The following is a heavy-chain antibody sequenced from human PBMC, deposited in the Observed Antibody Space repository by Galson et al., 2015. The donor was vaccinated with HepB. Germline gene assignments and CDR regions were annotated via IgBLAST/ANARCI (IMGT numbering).Heavy chain of an antibody. V-gene: IGHV3-23*01. D-gene: IGHD6-19*01. Sequence: SLRLSCAASGFTFSCYAMSWVRQAPGKGLEWISAITPSGDNTYSADSMKGRFTISRDSSRNTLFLQMNNLRADDTAIYFCAKVFPEKTDGWYRQALYYFDSWGQGTRVTVSS. J-gene: IGHJ4*02. CDR3: AKVFPEKTDGWYRQALYYFDS. CDR2: ITPSGDNT. CDR1: GFTFSCYA.